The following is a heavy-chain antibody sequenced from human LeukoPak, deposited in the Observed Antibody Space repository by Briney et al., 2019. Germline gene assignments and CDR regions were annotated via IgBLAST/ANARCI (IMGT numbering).Heavy chain of an antibody. D-gene: IGHD6-19*01. Sequence: GGSLRLSCAASGFTVSSNYMSWVRQAPGKGLEWVSVIYSGGSTYYADSVKGRFTISRDNSKNTLYLQMNSLRAEDTAVYYCARDIDSSGWYEEPSPKGFDYWGQGTLVTVSS. J-gene: IGHJ4*02. CDR3: ARDIDSSGWYEEPSPKGFDY. CDR2: IYSGGST. CDR1: GFTVSSNY. V-gene: IGHV3-66*01.